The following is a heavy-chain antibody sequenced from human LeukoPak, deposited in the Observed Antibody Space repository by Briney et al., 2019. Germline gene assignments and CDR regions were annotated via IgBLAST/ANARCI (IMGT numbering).Heavy chain of an antibody. CDR3: ARQYYYDSSGYYQANDAFDI. Sequence: GGSLRLSCAASGFTFSSYAMHWVRQAPGKGLEWVAVISYDGSNKYYADSVKGRFTISRDNSKNTLYLQMNSLRAEDTAVYYCARQYYYDSSGYYQANDAFDIWGQGTMVTVSS. CDR1: GFTFSSYA. J-gene: IGHJ3*02. CDR2: ISYDGSNK. V-gene: IGHV3-30-3*01. D-gene: IGHD3-22*01.